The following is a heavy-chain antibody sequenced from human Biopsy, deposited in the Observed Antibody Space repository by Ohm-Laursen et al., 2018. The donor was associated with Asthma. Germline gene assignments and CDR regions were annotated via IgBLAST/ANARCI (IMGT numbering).Heavy chain of an antibody. D-gene: IGHD2-15*01. CDR1: GGSIRSHD. J-gene: IGHJ5*02. CDR3: ARLADCSGGACYSYGWFDP. CDR2: ASHTGST. V-gene: IGHV4-59*07. Sequence: SDTLSLTCIVSGGSIRSHDWTWIRLPPGKGLEYIGDASHTGSTNYNPSLKSRVTMSLDTSKNQFSLRLTSVTPADTAVYYCARLADCSGGACYSYGWFDPWGQGTRVTVSS.